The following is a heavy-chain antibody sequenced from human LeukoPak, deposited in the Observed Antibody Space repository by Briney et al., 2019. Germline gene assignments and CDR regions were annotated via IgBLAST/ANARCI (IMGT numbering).Heavy chain of an antibody. CDR3: ATSYGGNSPRYFQH. V-gene: IGHV1-18*01. D-gene: IGHD4-23*01. CDR2: ISAYNGNT. J-gene: IGHJ1*01. CDR1: GYTFTSYG. Sequence: GASVKVSCKASGYTFTSYGISWVRQAPGQGLEWMGGISAYNGNTNYAQKLQGRVTMTTDTSTSTAYMELRSLRSDDTAVYYCATSYGGNSPRYFQHWGQGTLVTVSS.